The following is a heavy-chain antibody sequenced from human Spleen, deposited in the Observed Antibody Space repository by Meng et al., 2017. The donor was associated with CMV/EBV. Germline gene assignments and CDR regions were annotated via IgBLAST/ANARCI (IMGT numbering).Heavy chain of an antibody. D-gene: IGHD3-10*01. J-gene: IGHJ4*02. CDR1: FTFSSYG. CDR2: TWYDGGKR. Sequence: FTFSSYGMHWVRQAPGKGLEWVAVTWYDGGKRYNVDSVKGRFTISRDNSKNTVYLQMNNLRVEDTAVYYCAKGMIRGVIITEYYFDNWGQGTLVTVSS. V-gene: IGHV3-33*06. CDR3: AKGMIRGVIITEYYFDN.